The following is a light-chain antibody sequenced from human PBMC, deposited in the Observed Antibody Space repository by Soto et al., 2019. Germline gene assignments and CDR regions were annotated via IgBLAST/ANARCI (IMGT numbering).Light chain of an antibody. J-gene: IGKJ1*01. CDR1: QTVISSY. CDR3: QQYGGSPRT. V-gene: IGKV3-20*01. CDR2: GAS. Sequence: EIVLTQSPGTLSVSPGARATLSCRASQTVISSYLAWYQQRPGQAPRLLIYGASSRATGIPDKFSGSGSGTDFTLTISRLEPEDSAVSYCQQYGGSPRTFGQGTKVDIK.